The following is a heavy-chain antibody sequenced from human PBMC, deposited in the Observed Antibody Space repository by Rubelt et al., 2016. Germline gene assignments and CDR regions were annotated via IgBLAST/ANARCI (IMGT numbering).Heavy chain of an antibody. D-gene: IGHD1-26*01. CDR3: AKGRVGATDFDY. V-gene: IGHV3-53*05. Sequence: GRGLEWVSVIYSGGSTYYADSVKGRFTISRDNAKNSLYLQMNSLRAEDTALYYCAKGRVGATDFDYWGQGTLVTVSS. J-gene: IGHJ4*02. CDR2: IYSGGST.